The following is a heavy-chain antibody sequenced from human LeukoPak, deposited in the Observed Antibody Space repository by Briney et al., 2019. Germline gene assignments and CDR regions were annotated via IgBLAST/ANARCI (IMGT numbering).Heavy chain of an antibody. D-gene: IGHD4-17*01. CDR1: GFTFRNYA. CDR3: AKDSSGDFPYWFDP. CDR2: ISNDGVYT. Sequence: GGSLRLSCVASGFTFRNYAMSWVRQSPGKGLEWISAISNDGVYTFHADSVKGRLTISRDNSKNTLYLQMNSLRAEDTAVYYCAKDSSGDFPYWFDPWGQGTLVTVSS. V-gene: IGHV3-23*01. J-gene: IGHJ5*02.